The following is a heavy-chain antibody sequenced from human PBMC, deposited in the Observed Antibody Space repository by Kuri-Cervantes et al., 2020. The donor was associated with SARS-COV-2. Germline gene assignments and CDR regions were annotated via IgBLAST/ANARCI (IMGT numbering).Heavy chain of an antibody. CDR3: ARDTPETYYDFWSGYYTYYYYGMDV. CDR1: GGSISSSSYY. Sequence: GGSLRLSCTVSGGSISSSSYYWGWIRQPPGKGLEWVSYISSSGSTIYYADSVKGRFTISRDNAKNSLYLQMNSLRAEDTAVYYCARDTPETYYDFWSGYYTYYYYGMDVWGQGTTVTVSS. J-gene: IGHJ6*02. D-gene: IGHD3-3*01. CDR2: ISSSGSTI. V-gene: IGHV3-11*04.